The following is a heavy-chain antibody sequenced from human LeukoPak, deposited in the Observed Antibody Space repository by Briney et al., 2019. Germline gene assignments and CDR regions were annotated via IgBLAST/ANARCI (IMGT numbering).Heavy chain of an antibody. CDR3: ASFDYSGYALTDY. D-gene: IGHD5-12*01. Sequence: GSLRLSCTVSGFTVSSNSMSWVRQAPGKGLEWIGEIYHSGSTNYNPSLKSRVTISVDKSKNQFSLKLSSVTAADTAVYYCASFDYSGYALTDYWGQGTLVTVSS. V-gene: IGHV4-4*02. CDR1: GFTVSSNS. CDR2: IYHSGST. J-gene: IGHJ4*02.